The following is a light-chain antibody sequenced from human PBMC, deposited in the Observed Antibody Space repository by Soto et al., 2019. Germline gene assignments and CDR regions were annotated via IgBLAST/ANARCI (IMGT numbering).Light chain of an antibody. V-gene: IGLV1-51*02. J-gene: IGLJ1*01. CDR3: GTWDASLSANV. CDR2: ETD. Sequence: VLAQPPSVSAAPGQKGTISCPGRSSNIGNNYVSWYQQLPGAAPKLLIYETDKRPSGIPDRFSGSKSGTSATLGITGLQTGDEADYYCGTWDASLSANVFGSGTKVTVL. CDR1: SSNIGNNY.